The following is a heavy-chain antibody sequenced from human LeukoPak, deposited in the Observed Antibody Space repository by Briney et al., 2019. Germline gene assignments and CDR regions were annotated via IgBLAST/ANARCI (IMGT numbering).Heavy chain of an antibody. D-gene: IGHD6-19*01. CDR2: INHSGST. V-gene: IGHV4-34*01. CDR3: ARQWAVAGPDDY. CDR1: GGSFSGYY. J-gene: IGHJ4*02. Sequence: PSETLSLTCAVYGGSFSGYYWSWIRQPPGKGLEWIGEINHSGSTNYNPSLKSRVTISVDTSKNQFSLKLSSVTAADTAAYYCARQWAVAGPDDYWGQGTLVTVSS.